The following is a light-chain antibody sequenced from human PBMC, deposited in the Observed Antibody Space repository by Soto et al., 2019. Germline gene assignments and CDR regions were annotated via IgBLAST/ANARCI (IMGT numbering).Light chain of an antibody. CDR1: QSIFYSSNNKNY. CDR2: WAS. Sequence: DIVMTQSPDSLAVSLGERATINCKSSQSIFYSSNNKNYLAWYQQKPGHPPKLLIYWASTRESGVPDRFSGSGSGTDFTLTISSLQAEDVAVYYCQQYYETPPYTFGHRTKLEIK. CDR3: QQYYETPPYT. V-gene: IGKV4-1*01. J-gene: IGKJ2*01.